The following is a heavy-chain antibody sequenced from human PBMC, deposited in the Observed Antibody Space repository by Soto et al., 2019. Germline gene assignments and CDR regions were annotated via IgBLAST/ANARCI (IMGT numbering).Heavy chain of an antibody. V-gene: IGHV3-23*01. CDR1: GFTFSSYA. J-gene: IGHJ4*02. CDR3: AKGPGIVVVTATLFDY. D-gene: IGHD2-21*02. CDR2: ISGSGGST. Sequence: GGSLRLSCAASGFTFSSYAMSWVRQAPGKGLEWVSAISGSGGSTYYADSVKGRFTISRDNSKNTLYLQMNSLRAEDTAVYYCAKGPGIVVVTATLFDYWGQGTLVTVSS.